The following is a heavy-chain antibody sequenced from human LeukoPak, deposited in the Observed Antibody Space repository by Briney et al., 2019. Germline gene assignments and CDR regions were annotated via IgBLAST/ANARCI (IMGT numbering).Heavy chain of an antibody. V-gene: IGHV1-24*01. D-gene: IGHD2-15*01. J-gene: IGHJ4*02. CDR2: FDPEDGDT. CDR1: GCILTELF. CDR3: ATGLSPMTPDY. Sequence: ASVKVSCQVSGCILTELFMHWVRPAPGKGLEWMGGFDPEDGDTIYAQKFQGRVTMTEDTSTDTAYMEVSSLRSEDTAVYYCATGLSPMTPDYWGQGTLVTVSS.